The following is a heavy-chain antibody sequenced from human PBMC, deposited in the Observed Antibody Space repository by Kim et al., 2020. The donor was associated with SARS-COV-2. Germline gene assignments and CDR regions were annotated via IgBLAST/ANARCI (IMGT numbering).Heavy chain of an antibody. D-gene: IGHD1-1*01. V-gene: IGHV3-21*01. CDR3: ARDPDPVRDNEEY. CDR1: GFTFSSYS. Sequence: GGSLRLSCAASGFTFSSYSMNWVRQAPGKGLEWVSSISSSSSYIYYADSVKGRFTISRDNAKNSLYLQMNSLRAEDTAVYYCARDPDPVRDNEEYWGQGTLVTVSS. J-gene: IGHJ4*02. CDR2: ISSSSSYI.